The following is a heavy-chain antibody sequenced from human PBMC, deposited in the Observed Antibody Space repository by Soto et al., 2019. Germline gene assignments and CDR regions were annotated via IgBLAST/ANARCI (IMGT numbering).Heavy chain of an antibody. Sequence: QVQLVESGGGVVQPGRSLRLSCGASGFTFSNYGMHWVRQAPGKGLEWVAVIWYDGSNKYYADSVKGRFTISRDNSKNTLYLQMNSLRAEDTAVYYCARVYSSWYSDYWGQGTLVTVSS. D-gene: IGHD6-13*01. CDR1: GFTFSNYG. V-gene: IGHV3-33*01. J-gene: IGHJ4*02. CDR3: ARVYSSWYSDY. CDR2: IWYDGSNK.